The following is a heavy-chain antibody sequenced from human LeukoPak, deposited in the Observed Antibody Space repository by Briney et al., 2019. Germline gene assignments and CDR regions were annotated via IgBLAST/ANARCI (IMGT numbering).Heavy chain of an antibody. V-gene: IGHV3-23*01. J-gene: IGHJ4*02. CDR1: RFSFSTYA. CDR3: AKNYGPGNAFYDY. Sequence: GGSLRLSCAASRFSFSTYAMTWVRQAPGRGLEWVSAIDGSGRYIYYRDSVQGRFTNSRDNSKNTLFLQMNSLTAEDSAVYYCAKNYGPGNAFYDYWGQGVLVTVSS. CDR2: IDGSGRYI. D-gene: IGHD3-10*01.